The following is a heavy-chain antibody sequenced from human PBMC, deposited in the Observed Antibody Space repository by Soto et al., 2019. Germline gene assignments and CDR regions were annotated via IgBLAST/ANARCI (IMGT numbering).Heavy chain of an antibody. V-gene: IGHV3-74*01. CDR3: ARPTSLGGNPFDY. D-gene: IGHD1-1*01. CDR1: GCTFGRNW. CDR2: IDSDGSAP. Sequence: PXGSLSLSCAASGCTFGRNWMHWVRQAPGNGLVWVSRIDSDGSAPYYADSVKGRFTISRDNAKNTLYLQMNSLRAEDTGVYYCARPTSLGGNPFDYWGQGTLVTVSS. J-gene: IGHJ4*02.